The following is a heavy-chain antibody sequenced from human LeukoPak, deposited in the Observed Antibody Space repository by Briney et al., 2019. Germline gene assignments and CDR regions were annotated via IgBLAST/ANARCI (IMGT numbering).Heavy chain of an antibody. CDR3: ATDLGLTMIRGVIVH. Sequence: GGSLRLSCAASGFTFTNGWMTWVRQAPGKGLEWVGRIKSKGDGETTDYGAPVKGRFTMSRDDSKATLYLQMNFLQAEDAAVYYCATDLGLTMIRGVIVHWGQGALVIVSS. J-gene: IGHJ4*02. D-gene: IGHD3-10*01. V-gene: IGHV3-15*01. CDR1: GFTFTNGW. CDR2: IKSKGDGETT.